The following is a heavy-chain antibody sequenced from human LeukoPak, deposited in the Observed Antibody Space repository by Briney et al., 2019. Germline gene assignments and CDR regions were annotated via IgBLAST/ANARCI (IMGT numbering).Heavy chain of an antibody. CDR3: ARGAVGSGSYLDY. CDR1: GGSISSSSYY. V-gene: IGHV4-39*07. CDR2: IYYSGST. Sequence: SETLFLTCTVSGGSISSSSYYWGWIRQPPGKGLEWIGSIYYSGSTYYNPSLKSRVTISVDTSKNQFSLKLSSVTAADTAVYYCARGAVGSGSYLDYWGQGTLVTVSS. D-gene: IGHD3-10*01. J-gene: IGHJ4*02.